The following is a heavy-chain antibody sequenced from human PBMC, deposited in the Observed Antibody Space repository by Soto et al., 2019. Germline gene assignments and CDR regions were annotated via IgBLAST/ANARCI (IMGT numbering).Heavy chain of an antibody. CDR2: ISSGGTNI. J-gene: IGHJ4*02. V-gene: IGHV3-11*01. D-gene: IGHD1-1*01. Sequence: QVQLVESGGGLVKPGGSLRLSCAASGFTFSDFYMSWIRQAPGKGLEWISYISSGGTNIFYVDSVKGRFTVSRDNAKNSVYLQMDSLRAEDTAVYYCARDRNAAGSDYWGQGTLVTVSS. CDR3: ARDRNAAGSDY. CDR1: GFTFSDFY.